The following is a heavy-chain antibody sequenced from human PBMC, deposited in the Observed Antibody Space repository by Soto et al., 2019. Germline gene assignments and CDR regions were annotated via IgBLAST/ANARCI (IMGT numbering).Heavy chain of an antibody. CDR3: ASGASRWYPYFFDS. D-gene: IGHD6-13*01. CDR1: EGTFNSYA. J-gene: IGHJ4*02. CDR2: IIPYYNTL. Sequence: QAQVVQSGAEVRKPGSSVKLSCKASEGTFNSYAIAWVRQAPGQGLEWMGGIIPYYNTLNYAQKFQDRVTITADDSTNTVYRELSSLRSADTAGYFCASGASRWYPYFFDSWAQGTLVTVSS. V-gene: IGHV1-69*01.